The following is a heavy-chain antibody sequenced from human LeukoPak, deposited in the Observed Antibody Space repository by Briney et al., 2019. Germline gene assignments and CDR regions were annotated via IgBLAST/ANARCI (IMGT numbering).Heavy chain of an antibody. V-gene: IGHV3-74*01. Sequence: GGSLRLSCAASGFTFNNYWMVWVRQAPGKGLVWVSRINSDGSSPRYADSVKGRFTISRDTAKNTLYLQMNSLRADDTAVYYCARGVPGPEYWGQGTLVTVSS. CDR1: GFTFNNYW. J-gene: IGHJ4*02. CDR2: INSDGSSP. CDR3: ARGVPGPEY. D-gene: IGHD3-10*02.